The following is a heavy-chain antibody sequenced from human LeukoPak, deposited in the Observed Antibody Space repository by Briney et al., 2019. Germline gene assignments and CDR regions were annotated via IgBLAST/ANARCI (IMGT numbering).Heavy chain of an antibody. CDR2: IKQDGTET. Sequence: PGGSLRLSCAASGFIFSSYWMTWVRQAPGKGLEWVANIKQDGTETYYVDSLKGRFTISRDNAKNTLFLQMNSLRAEDTAVYYCARHLTYGGWNSWGQGTLVTVSS. D-gene: IGHD4-23*01. CDR3: ARHLTYGGWNS. J-gene: IGHJ4*02. V-gene: IGHV3-7*02. CDR1: GFIFSSYW.